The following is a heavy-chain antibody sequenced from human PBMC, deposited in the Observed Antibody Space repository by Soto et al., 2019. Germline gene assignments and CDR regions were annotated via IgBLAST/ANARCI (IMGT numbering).Heavy chain of an antibody. CDR2: LQTDGSHP. V-gene: IGHV3-74*01. CDR1: GFTFNYYW. J-gene: IGHJ4*02. Sequence: EVQLVESGGGLVQPGGSLRLSCVASGFTFNYYWMHWVRQAPGKGLMWVSRLQTDGSHPDYADSVKGRFTISRDNAKNTLYLQMNNLSAGDTAVYYCARGGDPDYWGQGTLVTVSS. CDR3: ARGGDPDY. D-gene: IGHD2-21*02.